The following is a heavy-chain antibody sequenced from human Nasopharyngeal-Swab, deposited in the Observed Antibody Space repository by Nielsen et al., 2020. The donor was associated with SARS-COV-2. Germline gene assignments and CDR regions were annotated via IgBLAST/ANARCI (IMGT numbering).Heavy chain of an antibody. Sequence: SLKISCAASGFAFDDYAMHLVRQAPGKGLEWVSGISWNSGSIGYADSVKGRFTISRDNAKNSLYLQMNSLRAEDTALYYCAKAAGSGWYFFDYWGQGTLVTVSS. D-gene: IGHD6-19*01. CDR1: GFAFDDYA. CDR2: ISWNSGSI. J-gene: IGHJ4*02. V-gene: IGHV3-9*01. CDR3: AKAAGSGWYFFDY.